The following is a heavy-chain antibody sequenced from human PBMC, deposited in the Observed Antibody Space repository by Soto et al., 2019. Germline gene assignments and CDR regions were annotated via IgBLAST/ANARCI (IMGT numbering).Heavy chain of an antibody. CDR3: ARSIEEGPNGVATNNWFGSRLENNWFDP. V-gene: IGHV1-2*02. CDR1: GYTVTGYY. J-gene: IGHJ5*02. CDR2: INPNSGGT. Sequence: ASVKVSCKASGYTVTGYYMHWVRQAPGQGLEWMGWINPNSGGTNYAQKFQGRVTMTRDTSISTAYMELSRLRSDDTAVYYCARSIEEGPNGVATNNWFGSRLENNWFDPWGKGTLVTVSS. D-gene: IGHD3-10*01.